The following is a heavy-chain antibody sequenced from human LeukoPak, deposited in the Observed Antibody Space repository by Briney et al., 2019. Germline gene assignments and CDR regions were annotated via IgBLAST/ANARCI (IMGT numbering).Heavy chain of an antibody. V-gene: IGHV3-7*01. J-gene: IGHJ4*02. CDR2: IKRDGVET. CDR1: GFTLCTYG. Sequence: GGSLRLSCAASGFTLCTYGMTWVRRGPGKGLEWVATIKRDGVETYYVDSVRGRFTISRDNAENSVYLRMNNLRDEDTAVYYCTRGGRNTSYYWYYWGQGTLVTVSS. D-gene: IGHD1-26*01. CDR3: TRGGRNTSYYWYY.